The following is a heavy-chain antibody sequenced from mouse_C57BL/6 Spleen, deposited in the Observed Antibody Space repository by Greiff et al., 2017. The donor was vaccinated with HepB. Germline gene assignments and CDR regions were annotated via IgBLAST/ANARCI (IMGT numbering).Heavy chain of an antibody. CDR2: INPSNGGT. V-gene: IGHV1-53*01. J-gene: IGHJ1*03. D-gene: IGHD1-1*01. CDR3: ARASTVVAHWYFDV. Sequence: QVQLQQPGTELVKPGASVKLSCKASGYTFTSYWMHWVKQRPGQGLEWIGNINPSNGGTNYNEKFKSKATLTVDKSSSTAYMQLSSLTSEDSAVYYCARASTVVAHWYFDVWGTVTTVTVSS. CDR1: GYTFTSYW.